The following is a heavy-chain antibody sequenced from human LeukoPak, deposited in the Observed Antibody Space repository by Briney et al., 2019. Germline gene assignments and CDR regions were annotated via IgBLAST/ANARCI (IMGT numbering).Heavy chain of an antibody. V-gene: IGHV3-21*01. CDR3: AREVVVPAAMISWQEVYYYYMDV. CDR2: ISSSSSYI. CDR1: GFTFSSYS. D-gene: IGHD2-2*01. Sequence: GGSLRLSCAASGFTFSSYSMNWVRQAPGKGLEWVSSISSSSSYIYYADSVKGRFTISRDNAKNSLYLQMNSLRAEDTAVYYCAREVVVPAAMISWQEVYYYYMDVWGKGTTVTVSS. J-gene: IGHJ6*03.